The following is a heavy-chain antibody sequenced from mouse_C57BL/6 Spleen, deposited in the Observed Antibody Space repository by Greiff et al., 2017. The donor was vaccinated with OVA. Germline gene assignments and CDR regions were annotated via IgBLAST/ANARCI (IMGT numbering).Heavy chain of an antibody. J-gene: IGHJ3*01. CDR2: IRSKSNNYAT. CDR3: VSLDGYYKEPFAY. V-gene: IGHV10-1*01. CDR1: GFSFNTYA. Sequence: EVHLVESGGGLVQPKGSLKLSCAASGFSFNTYAMNWVRQAPGKGLEWVARIRSKSNNYATYYADSVKDRFTISRDDSESMLYLQMNNLKTEDTAMYYCVSLDGYYKEPFAYWGQGTLVTVSA. D-gene: IGHD2-3*01.